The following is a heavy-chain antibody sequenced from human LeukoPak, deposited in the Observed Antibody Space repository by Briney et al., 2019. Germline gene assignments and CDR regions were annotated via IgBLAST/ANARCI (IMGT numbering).Heavy chain of an antibody. CDR3: ARRRTIGDYDY. J-gene: IGHJ4*02. Sequence: GGSLRLSCVASGFTFSNYWMHWVRQAPGKGLMWAARISYDGSSADHADSVKGRFTISRDNAKNTLYLQMNSLRIEDTGVYYCARRRTIGDYDYWGQGTLVTVSS. D-gene: IGHD3-16*01. V-gene: IGHV3-74*01. CDR1: GFTFSNYW. CDR2: ISYDGSSA.